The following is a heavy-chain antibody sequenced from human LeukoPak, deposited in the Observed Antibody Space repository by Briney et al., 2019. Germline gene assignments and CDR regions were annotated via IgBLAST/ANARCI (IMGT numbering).Heavy chain of an antibody. CDR1: GGTFSSYA. CDR2: IIPIFGTA. V-gene: IGHV1-69*01. J-gene: IGHJ4*02. D-gene: IGHD3-3*01. CDR3: AAGNYYDFWSGYRYFDY. Sequence: SVKVSCKASGGTFSSYAISWVRQAPGQGLEWMGGIIPIFGTANYAQKFQGRVTITADGSTSTAYMELSSLRSEDTAVYYCAAGNYYDFWSGYRYFDYWGQGTLVTVSS.